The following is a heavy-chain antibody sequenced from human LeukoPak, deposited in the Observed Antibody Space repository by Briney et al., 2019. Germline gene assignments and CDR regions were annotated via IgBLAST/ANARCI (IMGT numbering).Heavy chain of an antibody. J-gene: IGHJ4*02. D-gene: IGHD3-22*01. Sequence: GGSLRLSCAASGFTFSGFDMYWVRQAPGKGLEWVSSITSSGRYIDYADSVKGRFTISRDNAKNSLYLQMNSLRAEDTAVYYCARVSFYDSSGYYPPDYWGQGTLVTVSS. V-gene: IGHV3-21*01. CDR2: ITSSGRYI. CDR3: ARVSFYDSSGYYPPDY. CDR1: GFTFSGFD.